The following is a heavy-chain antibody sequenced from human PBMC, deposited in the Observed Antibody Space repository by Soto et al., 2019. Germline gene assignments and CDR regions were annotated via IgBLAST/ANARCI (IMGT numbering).Heavy chain of an antibody. J-gene: IGHJ6*02. CDR2: ISGSGGST. CDR3: AKDLLMATNSGTRAYYYGMDV. CDR1: GFTFSSYA. V-gene: IGHV3-23*01. D-gene: IGHD1-7*01. Sequence: EVQLLESGGGLVQPGGSLRLSCAASGFTFSSYAMSWVRQAPGKGLEWVSAISGSGGSTYYADSVKGRFTISRDNSKNTLYLQMNSLRAEDTAVYYCAKDLLMATNSGTRAYYYGMDVWGQGTTVTVSS.